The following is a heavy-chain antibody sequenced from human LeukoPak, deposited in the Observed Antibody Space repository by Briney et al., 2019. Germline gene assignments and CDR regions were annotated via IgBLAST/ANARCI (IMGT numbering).Heavy chain of an antibody. V-gene: IGHV3-23*01. CDR2: ISGGGGST. D-gene: IGHD3-10*01. CDR1: GFTFSSYV. CDR3: AKGVGYYGSGSSPDY. J-gene: IGHJ4*02. Sequence: GGSLRLSCAASGFTFSSYVMSWVRQAPGKGLEWVSVISGGGGSTYYTDSVKGRFTISRDNSKNTLYLQMNSLRAEDTAVYYCAKGVGYYGSGSSPDYWGQGTLVTVSS.